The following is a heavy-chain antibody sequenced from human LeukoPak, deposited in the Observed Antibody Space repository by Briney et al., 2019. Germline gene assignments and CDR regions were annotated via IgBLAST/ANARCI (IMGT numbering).Heavy chain of an antibody. CDR1: GYSISSGYY. Sequence: PSETLSLTCAVSGYSISSGYYWGWIRQPPGKGLEWIGSIYHSGSTYYNPSLKSRVTISVDTSKNQFSLKLSSVTAADTAVYYCASGTIFGVVMPDYWGQGTLVTVSS. CDR3: ASGTIFGVVMPDY. J-gene: IGHJ4*02. V-gene: IGHV4-38-2*01. D-gene: IGHD3-3*01. CDR2: IYHSGST.